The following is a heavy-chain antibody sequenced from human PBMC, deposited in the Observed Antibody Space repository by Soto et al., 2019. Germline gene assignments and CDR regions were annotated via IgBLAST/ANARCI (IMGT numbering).Heavy chain of an antibody. CDR2: ISAYNGNT. Sequence: VSCKDSCLTVPSNGSSWVRQAPRQGLEWMGWISAYNGNTNYAQKLQGRVTMTTDTSTSTAYMELRSLRSDDTAVYYCAREGTNYDFWSGYYLYYYGMDVWGQGITVTV. CDR3: AREGTNYDFWSGYYLYYYGMDV. J-gene: IGHJ6*02. D-gene: IGHD3-3*01. CDR1: CLTVPSNG. V-gene: IGHV1-18*01.